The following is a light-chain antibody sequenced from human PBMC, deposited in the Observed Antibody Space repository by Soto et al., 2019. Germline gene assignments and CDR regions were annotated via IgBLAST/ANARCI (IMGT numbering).Light chain of an antibody. CDR1: TSDVGGYKY. Sequence: QSALTQPASVSGSPGQSITISCTGTTSDVGGYKYVSWYQQYPGKAPKLMIYDVSKRPSGVSNRFSGSKSGNTASLTISGLQAEDEADYYCSSYTSSFVVFGGGTKVTVL. V-gene: IGLV2-14*01. J-gene: IGLJ2*01. CDR3: SSYTSSFVV. CDR2: DVS.